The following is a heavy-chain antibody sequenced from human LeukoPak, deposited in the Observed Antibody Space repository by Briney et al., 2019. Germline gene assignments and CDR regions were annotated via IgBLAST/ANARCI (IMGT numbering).Heavy chain of an antibody. CDR2: IYYSGST. J-gene: IGHJ3*02. D-gene: IGHD3-22*01. V-gene: IGHV4-59*01. Sequence: SETLSLTCTVSGGSISSYNWSWIRQPPVKGVDWIGYIYYSGSTNYNPALKSRVTISVDTSKNQSSLKLSSVTAADTAVYYCARGGYYDKEAFDIWGQGTKVTVSS. CDR3: ARGGYYDKEAFDI. CDR1: GGSISSYN.